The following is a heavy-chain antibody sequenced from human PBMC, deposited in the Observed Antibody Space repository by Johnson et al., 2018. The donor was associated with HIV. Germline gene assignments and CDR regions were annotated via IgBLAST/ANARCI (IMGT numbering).Heavy chain of an antibody. CDR1: GFTFSSYA. J-gene: IGHJ3*02. V-gene: IGHV3-66*01. Sequence: VQLVESGGGLVQPGGSLRLSCAASGFTFSSYAMSWVRQAPGKGLEWVSVIYSGGSTYYADSVKGRFTISRDNSKNTLYLQMNSLRAEDTAVYCCARDDSSRQAFDIWGQGTMVTVSS. D-gene: IGHD6-13*01. CDR2: IYSGGST. CDR3: ARDDSSRQAFDI.